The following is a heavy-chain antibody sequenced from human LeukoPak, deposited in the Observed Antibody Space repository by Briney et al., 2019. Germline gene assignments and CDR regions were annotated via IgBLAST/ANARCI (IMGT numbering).Heavy chain of an antibody. D-gene: IGHD3-3*01. V-gene: IGHV1-8*03. CDR1: GYTFTSYD. CDR3: ARGHKYGDFWSGYAYYFDY. CDR2: MNPNSGNT. J-gene: IGHJ4*02. Sequence: ASVKVSCKASGYTFTSYDINWVRQATGQGLEWMGWMNPNSGNTGYAQKFQGRITITRNTSISTAYMELSSLRSEDTAVYYCARGHKYGDFWSGYAYYFDYWGQGTLVTVSS.